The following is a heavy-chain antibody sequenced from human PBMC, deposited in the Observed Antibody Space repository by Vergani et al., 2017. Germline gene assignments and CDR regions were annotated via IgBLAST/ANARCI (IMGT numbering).Heavy chain of an antibody. J-gene: IGHJ4*02. CDR2: INAGNGNT. CDR1: GYTFTSYA. CDR3: ARDMWDVRGISFDY. V-gene: IGHV1-3*01. Sequence: QVQLVQSGAEVKKPGASVKVSCKASGYTFTSYAMHWVRQAPGQRLEWMGWINAGNGNTKYSKKFQGRVTITRYTSASTAYMELSSLRSEDTAVYYCARDMWDVRGISFDYWVQGTRVTVSS. D-gene: IGHD3-10*01.